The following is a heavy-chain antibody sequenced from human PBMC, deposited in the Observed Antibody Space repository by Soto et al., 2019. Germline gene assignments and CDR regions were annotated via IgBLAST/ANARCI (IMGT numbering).Heavy chain of an antibody. CDR2: IYHSGST. CDR1: GGSISSGGYS. J-gene: IGHJ5*02. D-gene: IGHD4-4*01. V-gene: IGHV4-30-2*01. CDR3: ARAYSNYVEFWFAP. Sequence: SETLSLTCAVSGGSISSGGYSWSWIRQPPGKGLEWIGYIYHSGSTYYNPSLKSRVTISVDRSKNQFSLKLSSVTAADTAVYYCARAYSNYVEFWFAPWGQGTLVTVSS.